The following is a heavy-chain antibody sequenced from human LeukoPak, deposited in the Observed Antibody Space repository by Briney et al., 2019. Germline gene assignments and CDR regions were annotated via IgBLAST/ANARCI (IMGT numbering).Heavy chain of an antibody. Sequence: SETLSLTCTVSGGSISSYYWGWIRQPPGKGLEWIGSIYYSGSTYYNPSLKSRVTISVDTSKNQFSLKLSSVTAADTAVYYCARLDSIGWYGGEHKYYFDYWGQGTLVTVSS. J-gene: IGHJ4*02. D-gene: IGHD6-19*01. CDR3: ARLDSIGWYGGEHKYYFDY. CDR1: GGSISSYY. CDR2: IYYSGST. V-gene: IGHV4-39*01.